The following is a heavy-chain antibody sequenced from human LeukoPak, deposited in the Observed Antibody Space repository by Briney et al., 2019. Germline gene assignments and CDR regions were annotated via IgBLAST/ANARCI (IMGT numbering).Heavy chain of an antibody. V-gene: IGHV4-34*01. CDR2: INHSGST. Sequence: SETLSLTCAVYGGSFSGYYWSWIRQPPGKGLEWIGEINHSGSTNYNPSLKSRVTISVDTSKNQFSLKLSSVTAADTAVYYCARVHITMVRGVIITYYFGYWGQGTLVTVSS. CDR3: ARVHITMVRGVIITYYFGY. J-gene: IGHJ4*02. D-gene: IGHD3-10*01. CDR1: GGSFSGYY.